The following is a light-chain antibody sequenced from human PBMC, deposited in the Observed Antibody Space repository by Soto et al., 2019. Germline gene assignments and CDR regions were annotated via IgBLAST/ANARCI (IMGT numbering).Light chain of an antibody. CDR1: QGVTNW. Sequence: DIQMPQSPSSVSASVGDRVSITCRASQGVTNWVAWYQQKPGNAPKLLIYAGSSLESGVPSRFSGSGFGTDFTLTISSLQPEDFASYYCQQTGFFPWTFGQGTKVEIK. CDR2: AGS. J-gene: IGKJ1*01. V-gene: IGKV1-12*01. CDR3: QQTGFFPWT.